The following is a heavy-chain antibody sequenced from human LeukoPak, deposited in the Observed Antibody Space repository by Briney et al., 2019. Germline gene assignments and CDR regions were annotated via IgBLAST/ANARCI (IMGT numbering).Heavy chain of an antibody. J-gene: IGHJ4*02. CDR3: ARGPSLYSSSWFDY. V-gene: IGHV3-21*01. D-gene: IGHD6-13*01. CDR1: GFTLSSYI. Sequence: GGALRLSRVACGFTLSSYILNWVRPPLAKGVEWVSPISSSSSCIYYADSVKGRFTISRDNDKNSLYLQMNSLRAEDTAVYYCARGPSLYSSSWFDYWGQGTLVTVSS. CDR2: ISSSSSCI.